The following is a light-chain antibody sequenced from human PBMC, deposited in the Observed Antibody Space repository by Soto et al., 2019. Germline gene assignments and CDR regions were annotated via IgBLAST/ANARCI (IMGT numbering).Light chain of an antibody. Sequence: SYELIQPPSVSVSPGQTASITCSGDKLGDKYVCWYQQKPGQSPVLVIYQDNKRPSGIPEGFSGSKSGNTATLTISGTQAMDEADYYCQAWDSTTVVFGGGTKLTVL. CDR1: KLGDKY. CDR2: QDN. CDR3: QAWDSTTVV. V-gene: IGLV3-1*01. J-gene: IGLJ2*01.